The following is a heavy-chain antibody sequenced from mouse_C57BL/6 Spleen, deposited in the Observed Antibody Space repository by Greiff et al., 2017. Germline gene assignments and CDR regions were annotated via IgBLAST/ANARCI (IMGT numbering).Heavy chain of an antibody. J-gene: IGHJ4*01. Sequence: VQLKESGPELVKPGASVKIPCKASGYTFTDYNMDWVKQSPGKSLEWIGDINPNNGGTIYNQKFKGKATLTVDKSSSTAYMELRSLTSEDTAVYYCARRVYYDYEGSMDYWGQGTSVTVSS. V-gene: IGHV1-18*01. CDR2: INPNNGGT. CDR3: ARRVYYDYEGSMDY. CDR1: GYTFTDYN. D-gene: IGHD2-4*01.